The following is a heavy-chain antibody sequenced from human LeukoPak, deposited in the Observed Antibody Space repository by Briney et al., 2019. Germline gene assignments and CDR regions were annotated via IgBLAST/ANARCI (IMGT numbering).Heavy chain of an antibody. CDR1: GFTFSSYA. Sequence: GGSLRLSCAASGFTFSSYAMSWVRQAPGKGLEWVSPISGSGGSTYYADSVKGRFTISRDNSKNTLYLQMNSLRAEDTAVYYCAKGAGNDFWSGYYHYYYYYMDVWGKGTTVTVSS. J-gene: IGHJ6*03. CDR2: ISGSGGST. D-gene: IGHD3-3*01. V-gene: IGHV3-23*01. CDR3: AKGAGNDFWSGYYHYYYYYMDV.